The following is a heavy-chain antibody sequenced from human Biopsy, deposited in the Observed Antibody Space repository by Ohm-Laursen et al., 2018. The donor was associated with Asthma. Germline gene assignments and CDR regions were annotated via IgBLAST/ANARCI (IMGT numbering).Heavy chain of an antibody. CDR1: GFSFSNFA. J-gene: IGHJ3*02. CDR2: ISKDASTQ. Sequence: SLRLSCAASGFSFSNFAIHWVRQAPGKGLEWVGVISKDASTQDYADSVKGRFTMARDNSKNTLDLQTNSLREEDTAVYYCVRDGTDDAFDIWGQGAVVSVSS. V-gene: IGHV3-30*01. CDR3: VRDGTDDAFDI. D-gene: IGHD1-1*01.